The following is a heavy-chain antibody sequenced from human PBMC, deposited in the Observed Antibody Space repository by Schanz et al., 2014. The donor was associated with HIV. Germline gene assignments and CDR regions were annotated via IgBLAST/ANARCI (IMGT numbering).Heavy chain of an antibody. CDR1: GFTFDNYG. CDR2: MSYDGTKK. J-gene: IGHJ4*02. CDR3: ARDGARTSHWGF. Sequence: QVQLVESGGGVVQPGRSLRLSCVASGFTFDNYGMHWVRQAPGKGLEWVAVMSYDGTKKHYADSVKGRFTISRDNSKNTLYLQMNSLGVEDTAVYFCARDGARTSHWGFWGQGTLVTVSS. D-gene: IGHD2-2*01. V-gene: IGHV3-30*03.